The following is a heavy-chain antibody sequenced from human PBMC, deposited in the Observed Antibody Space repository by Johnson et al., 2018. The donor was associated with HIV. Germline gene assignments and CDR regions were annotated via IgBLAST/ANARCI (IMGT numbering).Heavy chain of an antibody. CDR1: GFTFSSYG. J-gene: IGHJ3*02. V-gene: IGHV3-30*02. CDR2: IQYDGSNK. D-gene: IGHD3-22*01. Sequence: QMMLVESGGGVVQPGGSLRLSCAVSGFTFSSYGMHWVRQAPGKGLEWVAFIQYDGSNKYYADSVKGRFTISRDNSKNTLYLQMNSLRAEDTALYYCARVTAHYYDSSGYVDAFDIWGQGTMVTV. CDR3: ARVTAHYYDSSGYVDAFDI.